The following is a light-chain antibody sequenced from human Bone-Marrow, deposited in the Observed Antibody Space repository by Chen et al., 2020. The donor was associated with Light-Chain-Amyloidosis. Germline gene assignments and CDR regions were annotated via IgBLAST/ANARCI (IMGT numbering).Light chain of an antibody. Sequence: SYELPRPPSVSASPGPPARITCPGDDLPTKHAYWYQQKPGQAPVLVIHRDTERPSGISERFAGSSSGTTATLTISGVQAEDEADYHCQSADSSGTYEVIFGGGTKLTVL. J-gene: IGLJ2*01. CDR2: RDT. CDR1: DLPTKH. V-gene: IGLV3-25*03. CDR3: QSADSSGTYEVI.